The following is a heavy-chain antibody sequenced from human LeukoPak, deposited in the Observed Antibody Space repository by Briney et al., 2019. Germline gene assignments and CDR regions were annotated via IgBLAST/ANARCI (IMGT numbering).Heavy chain of an antibody. J-gene: IGHJ4*02. V-gene: IGHV3-23*01. CDR3: AKDYYDSSGYTFDY. CDR2: ISGSGGST. D-gene: IGHD3-22*01. Sequence: GGSLRLSCAASGFALSHYSLTWVRQAPGKGLEWVSAISGSGGSTYYADSVKGRFTISRDNSKNTLYLQMNSLRAEDTAVYYCAKDYYDSSGYTFDYWGQGTLVTVSS. CDR1: GFALSHYS.